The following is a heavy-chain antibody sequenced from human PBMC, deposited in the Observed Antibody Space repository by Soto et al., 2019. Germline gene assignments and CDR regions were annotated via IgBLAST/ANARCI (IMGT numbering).Heavy chain of an antibody. CDR3: AYTGGKQTSPYFDY. J-gene: IGHJ4*02. CDR2: IYWDDDK. D-gene: IGHD6-13*01. CDR1: GFSLSTSGVG. Sequence: SGPTLVNPTQTLTLTYTFSGFSLSTSGVGVGWIRQPPGKALEWLALIYWDDDKRYSPSLKSRLTITKDTSKNQVVLTMTNMDPVDTATYYCAYTGGKQTSPYFDYWGQGTLVTV. V-gene: IGHV2-5*02.